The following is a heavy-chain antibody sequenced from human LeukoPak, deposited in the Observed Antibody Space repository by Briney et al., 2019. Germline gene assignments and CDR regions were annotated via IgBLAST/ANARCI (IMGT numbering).Heavy chain of an antibody. Sequence: SETLSLTCTVSGYSISTGYYWAWIRQPPGKGLEWIGAIYHRGTTYYNPSLKSRVTMSVDTSKNQFSLKLSSVTAADTAVYYCARDRSRLWMGVDWFDPWGQGTLVTVSS. CDR3: ARDRSRLWMGVDWFDP. CDR1: GYSISTGYY. J-gene: IGHJ5*02. CDR2: IYHRGTT. D-gene: IGHD3-16*01. V-gene: IGHV4-38-2*02.